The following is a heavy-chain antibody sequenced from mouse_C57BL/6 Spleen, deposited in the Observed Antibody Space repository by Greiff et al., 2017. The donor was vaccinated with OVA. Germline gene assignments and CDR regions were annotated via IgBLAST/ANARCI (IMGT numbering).Heavy chain of an antibody. CDR1: GYSITSGYY. V-gene: IGHV3-6*01. Sequence: EVQLQQSGPGLVKPSQSLSLTCSVTGYSITSGYYWNWIRQFPGNKLEWMGYISYDGSNNYNPSLKNRNSITRDTSKNQFFLKLNSVTTEDTATYYCARSYGNPYAMDYWGQGTSVTVSS. D-gene: IGHD2-1*01. J-gene: IGHJ4*01. CDR3: ARSYGNPYAMDY. CDR2: ISYDGSN.